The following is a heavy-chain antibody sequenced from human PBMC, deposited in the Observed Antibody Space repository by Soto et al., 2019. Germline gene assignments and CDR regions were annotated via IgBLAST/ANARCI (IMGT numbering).Heavy chain of an antibody. J-gene: IGHJ4*02. CDR1: GFTFSDHY. CDR2: SRSKFNSYTT. D-gene: IGHD5-12*01. Sequence: EVQLVESGGGLVQPGGSLRLSCAASGFTFSDHYMDWVRQAPGKGLEWVGRSRSKFNSYTTEYAASVKGRFTFSRDDSKNSLYLQMNSLKTEDTAVYYGAADIVGTGSYWGQGTLVTVSS. CDR3: AADIVGTGSY. V-gene: IGHV3-72*01.